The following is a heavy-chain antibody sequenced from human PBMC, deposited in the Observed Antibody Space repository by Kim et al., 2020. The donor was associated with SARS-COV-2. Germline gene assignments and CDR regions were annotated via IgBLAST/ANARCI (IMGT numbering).Heavy chain of an antibody. V-gene: IGHV4-59*08. CDR1: GGSISNSF. J-gene: IGHJ3*01. Sequence: SETLSLTCTVSGGSISNSFWSWIRQPPGKGLEWIAYIYNSGTTNYNPSLKSRVTISMDTSKNQFSLKLSSVTAADTAVYYCVRHVECTPCTCNSHDAS. D-gene: IGHD2-15*01. CDR2: IYNSGTT. CDR3: VRHVECTPCTCNSHDAS.